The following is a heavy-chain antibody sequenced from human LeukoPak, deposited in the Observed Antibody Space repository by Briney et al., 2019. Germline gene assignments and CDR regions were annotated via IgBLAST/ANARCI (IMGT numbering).Heavy chain of an antibody. V-gene: IGHV4-34*01. CDR2: INHSGST. CDR1: GGSFSGYY. CDR3: ARVGVDYSGNIIKYFFDY. Sequence: SETLSLTCAVYGGSFSGYYWSWIRQPPGKGLEWIGEINHSGSTNYNPSLKSRVTISVDTSKNQFSLKLSSVTAADTAVYYCARVGVDYSGNIIKYFFDYWGQGTLVTVSS. D-gene: IGHD4-23*01. J-gene: IGHJ4*02.